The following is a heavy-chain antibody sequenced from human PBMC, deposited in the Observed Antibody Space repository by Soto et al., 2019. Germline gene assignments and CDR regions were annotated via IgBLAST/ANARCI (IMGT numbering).Heavy chain of an antibody. Sequence: ASVKVSCKASGYTFTSYGISWVRQAPGQGLEWMGWISAYNGNTNYAQKLQGRVTMTTDTSTSTAYMELRSLRSDDTAVYYCARDTSTERWLQTPPYFDYWGQGTLVTVSS. CDR1: GYTFTSYG. CDR3: ARDTSTERWLQTPPYFDY. J-gene: IGHJ4*02. D-gene: IGHD5-12*01. CDR2: ISAYNGNT. V-gene: IGHV1-18*01.